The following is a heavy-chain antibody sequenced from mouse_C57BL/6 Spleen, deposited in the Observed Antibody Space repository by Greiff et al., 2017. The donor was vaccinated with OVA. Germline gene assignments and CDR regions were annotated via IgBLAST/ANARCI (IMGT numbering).Heavy chain of an antibody. J-gene: IGHJ2*01. D-gene: IGHD1-1*01. CDR1: GYTFTSYW. Sequence: VQLQQSGAELVMPGASVKLSCKASGYTFTSYWMHWVKQRPGQGLEWIGEIDPSDSYTNYNQKFKGKSTLTVDKSSSTAYMQLSSLTSEDSAVYYCARWSTTVGDYWGQGTTLTVSS. V-gene: IGHV1-69*01. CDR2: IDPSDSYT. CDR3: ARWSTTVGDY.